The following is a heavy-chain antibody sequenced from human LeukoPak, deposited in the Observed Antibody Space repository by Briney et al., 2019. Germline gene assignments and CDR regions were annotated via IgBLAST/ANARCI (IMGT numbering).Heavy chain of an antibody. V-gene: IGHV3-53*01. CDR1: GFTVSSIH. J-gene: IGHJ3*02. CDR2: TYTGGNS. Sequence: GGPLRLSCAASGFTVSSIHMVWVRRPPGKGLKGVSVTYTGGNSYYADSVKGRFIISRDISKNTLYLQMNSLRAEDSALYYCARGGRGSAAVVAPRSFDIWGQGTMVTVSS. CDR3: ARGGRGSAAVVAPRSFDI. D-gene: IGHD3-22*01.